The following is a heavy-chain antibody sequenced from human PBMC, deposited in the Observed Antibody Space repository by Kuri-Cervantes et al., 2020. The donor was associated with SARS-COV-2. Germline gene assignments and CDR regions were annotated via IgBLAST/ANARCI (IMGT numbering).Heavy chain of an antibody. V-gene: IGHV1-18*01. Sequence: ASVKVSCKASGGTFSSYAISWVRQAPGQGLEWMGWISAYNGNTNYAQKLQGRVTMTTDTSTSTAYMELRSLRSDDTAVYYCARGDYGGNSNYWGQGTLVTVSS. CDR2: ISAYNGNT. J-gene: IGHJ4*02. CDR3: ARGDYGGNSNY. D-gene: IGHD4-23*01. CDR1: GGTFSSYA.